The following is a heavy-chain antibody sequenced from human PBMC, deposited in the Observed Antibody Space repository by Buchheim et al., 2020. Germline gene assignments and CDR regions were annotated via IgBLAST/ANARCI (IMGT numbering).Heavy chain of an antibody. Sequence: EVQLLESGGGLVHPGGSLRLSCTASQFTLSSYAMSWVRQAPGKGLEWVGFIRSKGYGGTTEYAASVQGRFTISRDDSKSIAYLQMNSLKTEDTAVYYCARYRTYVGGMDVWGQGTT. CDR2: IRSKGYGGTT. CDR3: ARYRTYVGGMDV. J-gene: IGHJ6*02. V-gene: IGHV3-49*04. D-gene: IGHD3-16*01. CDR1: QFTLSSYA.